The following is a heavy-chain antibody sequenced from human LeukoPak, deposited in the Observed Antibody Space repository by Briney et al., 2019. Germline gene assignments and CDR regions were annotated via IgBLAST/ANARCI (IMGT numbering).Heavy chain of an antibody. Sequence: GGSLRLSCAASGSTFSRYWMTWVRQAPGKGLEWVANIKQDGSEKYYVDSVKGRFTISRDNAKNSLYLQMNSLRDEDTAVYYCARDWGGENDYWGQGTLVTVSS. V-gene: IGHV3-7*01. CDR1: GSTFSRYW. D-gene: IGHD3-10*01. CDR3: ARDWGGENDY. CDR2: IKQDGSEK. J-gene: IGHJ4*02.